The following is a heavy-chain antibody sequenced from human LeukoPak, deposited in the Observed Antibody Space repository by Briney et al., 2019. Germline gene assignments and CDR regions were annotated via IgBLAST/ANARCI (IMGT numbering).Heavy chain of an antibody. Sequence: GGSLRLSCAASGFTFSNYGMHWVRQAPGKGLEWVAVMWYDGTNKYYADSVKGRFTISRDNSKNTLYLQMNSLRAEDTAVYYCAKGGLRLGELSSPHLDYWGQGTLVTVSS. J-gene: IGHJ4*02. CDR3: AKGGLRLGELSSPHLDY. CDR1: GFTFSNYG. CDR2: MWYDGTNK. V-gene: IGHV3-33*06. D-gene: IGHD3-16*02.